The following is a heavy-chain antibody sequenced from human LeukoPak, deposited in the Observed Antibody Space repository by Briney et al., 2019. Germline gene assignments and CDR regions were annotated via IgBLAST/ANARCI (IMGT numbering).Heavy chain of an antibody. CDR3: ARGLWRDAFDI. D-gene: IGHD1-1*01. J-gene: IGHJ3*02. CDR2: IFYSGST. V-gene: IGHV4-59*01. Sequence: SETLSLTCTVSGGSITTYYWSWIREPPGKGLEWIGYIFYSGSTSYNPSLNSRLTISIDTSQNHFSLKLGSVTAADTAMYYCARGLWRDAFDIWGQGTMVTVSS. CDR1: GGSITTYY.